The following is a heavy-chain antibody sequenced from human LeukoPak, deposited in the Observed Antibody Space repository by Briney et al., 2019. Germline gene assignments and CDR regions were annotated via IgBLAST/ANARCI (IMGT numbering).Heavy chain of an antibody. J-gene: IGHJ4*02. CDR3: AKTILRGYDILTGYRPYYFDY. D-gene: IGHD3-9*01. V-gene: IGHV3-23*01. Sequence: GGSLRLSCGASGFIFSNYAMSWVRQAPGKGLEWVSAISGSGVYTYYADSVKGRFTISRDNSKNMIYLQMNSLRAEDTAVYYCAKTILRGYDILTGYRPYYFDYWGQGTLVTVSS. CDR1: GFIFSNYA. CDR2: ISGSGVYT.